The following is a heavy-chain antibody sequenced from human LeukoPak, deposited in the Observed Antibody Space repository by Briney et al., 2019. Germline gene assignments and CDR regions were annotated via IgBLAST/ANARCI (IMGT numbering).Heavy chain of an antibody. CDR2: ISSSSSYI. CDR3: ASSYDSSGLNDAFDI. V-gene: IGHV3-21*01. Sequence: PGGSLRLSCAASGFTFSSYAMSWVRQAPGKGLEWVSSISSSSSYIYYADSVKGRFTISRDNAKNSLYLQMNSLRAEDTAVYYCASSYDSSGLNDAFDIWGQGTMVTVSS. CDR1: GFTFSSYA. D-gene: IGHD3-22*01. J-gene: IGHJ3*02.